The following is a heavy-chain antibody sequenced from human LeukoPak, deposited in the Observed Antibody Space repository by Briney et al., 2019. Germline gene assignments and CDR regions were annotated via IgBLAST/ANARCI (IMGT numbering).Heavy chain of an antibody. J-gene: IGHJ4*02. CDR3: AKAQPVRFLEWLSQNYFDY. V-gene: IGHV3-23*01. Sequence: PGGSLRLSCAASGFTFSSYAMSWVRQAPGKGLEWVSAISGSGGSTYYADSVKGRFTISRDNSKNTLYLQMNSLRAEDTAVYYCAKAQPVRFLEWLSQNYFDYWGQGTLVTVSS. CDR1: GFTFSSYA. CDR2: ISGSGGST. D-gene: IGHD3-3*01.